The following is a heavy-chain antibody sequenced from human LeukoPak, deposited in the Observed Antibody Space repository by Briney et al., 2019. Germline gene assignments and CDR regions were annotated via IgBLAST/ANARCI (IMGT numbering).Heavy chain of an antibody. CDR1: GFTFSDYY. J-gene: IGHJ6*03. CDR2: ISSSGSTI. CDR3: ARDASGRHYYYYMDV. D-gene: IGHD3-3*01. V-gene: IGHV3-11*04. Sequence: GGSLRLSCAASGFTFSDYYMSWIRQAPGKGLEWVSYISSSGSTIYYADSVKGRFTISRDNAKNSLSLQMNSLRAEDTAVYYCARDASGRHYYYYMDVWGKGTTVTVSS.